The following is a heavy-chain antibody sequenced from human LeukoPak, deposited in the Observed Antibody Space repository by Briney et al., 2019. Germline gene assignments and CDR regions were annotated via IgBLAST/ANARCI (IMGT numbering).Heavy chain of an antibody. D-gene: IGHD1-26*01. V-gene: IGHV3-33*01. CDR3: ARYAGASAIRHYDY. CDR1: GFTFRNAG. Sequence: PGGSLRLSCAVSGFTFRNAGMHWVRQAPGKGLEWVAVIWYDGSQKYYADSVKGRFTISRDNSKNMLYLHMNSLRAEDTAVYFCARYAGASAIRHYDYWGQGTLVTVSS. J-gene: IGHJ4*02. CDR2: IWYDGSQK.